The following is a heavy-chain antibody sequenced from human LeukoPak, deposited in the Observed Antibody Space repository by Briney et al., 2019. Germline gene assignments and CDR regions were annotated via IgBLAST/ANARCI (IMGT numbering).Heavy chain of an antibody. J-gene: IGHJ4*02. CDR2: INHSGST. D-gene: IGHD2-2*02. V-gene: IGHV4-34*01. Sequence: PSETLSLTCAVYGGSFSGYYWSWIRQPPGKGLEWIGEINHSGSTNYNPSLKSRVTISVDTSKTQFSLRLSSVTAADTAVYYCANVVVPAAIADWGQGTLVTVSS. CDR3: ANVVVPAAIAD. CDR1: GGSFSGYY.